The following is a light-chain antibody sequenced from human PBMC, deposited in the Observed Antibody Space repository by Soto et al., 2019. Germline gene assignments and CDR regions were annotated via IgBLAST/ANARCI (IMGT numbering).Light chain of an antibody. CDR2: EVT. Sequence: QSALTQHPSASGSPGQSVTISCTGTSSDVGAYNYVSWYQQHPGKAPKLLIYEVTKRPSGVPDRFSGSKSGNTASLTVSGLQADDEAEYYCCSNAGSHYYVFGTGTKLTVL. CDR1: SSDVGAYNY. CDR3: CSNAGSHYYV. V-gene: IGLV2-8*01. J-gene: IGLJ1*01.